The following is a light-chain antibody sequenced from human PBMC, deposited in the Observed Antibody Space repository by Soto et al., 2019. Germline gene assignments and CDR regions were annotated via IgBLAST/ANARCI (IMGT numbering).Light chain of an antibody. CDR1: QSISSW. CDR2: DAA. CDR3: EQYNSYLT. J-gene: IGKJ4*01. Sequence: DLPMTQSPSTLSSSVGDRVTITCRASQSISSWLAWYQQKPGKDPKLLLYDAASLESGVPSRFSGSASGTEFTLTISSLQPDDFATYCCEQYNSYLTFGGGTKVEIK. V-gene: IGKV1-5*01.